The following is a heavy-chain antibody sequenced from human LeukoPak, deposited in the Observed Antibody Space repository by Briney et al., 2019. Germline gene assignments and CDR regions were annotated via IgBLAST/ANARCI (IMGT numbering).Heavy chain of an antibody. CDR1: GYTLTELS. CDR2: FDPEDGET. D-gene: IGHD5-24*01. Sequence: GASVKVSCKVSGYTLTELSMHWVRQAPGKGLEWMGGFDPEDGETIYAQKFQGRVTITADESTSTAYMELSSLRSEDTAVYYCARARRDGYNPNWFDPWGQGTLVTVSS. CDR3: ARARRDGYNPNWFDP. J-gene: IGHJ5*02. V-gene: IGHV1-24*01.